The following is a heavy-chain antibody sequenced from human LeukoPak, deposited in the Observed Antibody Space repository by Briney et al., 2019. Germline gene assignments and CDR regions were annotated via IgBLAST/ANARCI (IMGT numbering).Heavy chain of an antibody. D-gene: IGHD5-24*01. CDR2: ISSSSSYI. J-gene: IGHJ4*02. CDR1: GFTFGDYG. Sequence: PGGSLRLSCAASGFTFGDYGMHWVRQAPDKGLVWVSSISSSSSYIYYADSVKGRFTISRDNAKNSLYLQMNSLRAEDTAVYYCARDRVTSAFDYWGQGTLVTVSS. V-gene: IGHV3-21*01. CDR3: ARDRVTSAFDY.